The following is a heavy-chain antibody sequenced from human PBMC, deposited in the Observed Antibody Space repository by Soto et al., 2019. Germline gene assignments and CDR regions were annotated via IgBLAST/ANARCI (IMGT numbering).Heavy chain of an antibody. CDR2: MNPNTGNS. V-gene: IGHV1-8*01. Sequence: ASVKVSCKASGYTFISYDIYWVRQATGQGLEWMGWMNPNTGNSGYAQKFQGRVTMTSDTSISTAHVELSSLRSEHTAVYYCARRAETNGSSGSGADKYYLDFCGKRHMVTVSS. J-gene: IGHJ4*02. CDR1: GYTFISYD. CDR3: ARRAETNGSSGSGADKYYLDF. D-gene: IGHD2-8*02.